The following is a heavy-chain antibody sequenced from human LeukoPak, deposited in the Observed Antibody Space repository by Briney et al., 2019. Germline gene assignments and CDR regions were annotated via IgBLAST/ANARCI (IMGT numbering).Heavy chain of an antibody. V-gene: IGHV4-4*07. D-gene: IGHD5-18*01. J-gene: IGHJ4*02. CDR3: AREITVDTAMITDY. Sequence: SETLSLTCTVSGGSISSYYWSWIRQPAGKGLEWIGRIYTSGSTNYNPSLKSRVTMSVDTSKNQFSLKLSSVTAADTAVYYCAREITVDTAMITDYWGQGTLVTVSS. CDR1: GGSISSYY. CDR2: IYTSGST.